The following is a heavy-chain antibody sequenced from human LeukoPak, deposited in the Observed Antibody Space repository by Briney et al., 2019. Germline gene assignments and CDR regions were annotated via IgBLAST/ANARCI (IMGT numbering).Heavy chain of an antibody. V-gene: IGHV5-51*01. D-gene: IGHD3-16*01. CDR3: VRGWWSFDY. CDR1: GYTFTSFW. J-gene: IGHJ4*02. Sequence: GESLKISCKGSGYTFTSFWSGWVRQMPGEGLEWMASIYPGDSDTTYSPSFQGQVTISADKSSSTAYLRLSSLKASDTAIYYCVRGWWSFDYWGQGSLVTVSS. CDR2: IYPGDSDT.